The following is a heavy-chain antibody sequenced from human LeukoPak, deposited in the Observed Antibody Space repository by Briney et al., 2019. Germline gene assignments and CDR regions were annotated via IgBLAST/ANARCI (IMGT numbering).Heavy chain of an antibody. CDR1: GGSISSYY. J-gene: IGHJ5*02. Sequence: SETLSLTCPVSGGSISSYYWSWIRRPPGKGLEWIGYIYYSGSTNYNPSLKRRVTISVDTSKNQFSLKLSSVTAAETAVYYRARDIAAAAGFDPWGQGTLVTVSS. CDR2: IYYSGST. V-gene: IGHV4-59*01. CDR3: ARDIAAAAGFDP. D-gene: IGHD6-13*01.